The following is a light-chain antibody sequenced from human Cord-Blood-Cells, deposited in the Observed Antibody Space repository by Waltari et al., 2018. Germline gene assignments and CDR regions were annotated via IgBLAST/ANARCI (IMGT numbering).Light chain of an antibody. Sequence: DVVMTQSPLFLPVTLGQPASISGRSSQSLVYSEGNTYLNWFQQRPGQSPRCLIYKVSNRDSGVPDRFSGSGSGTDFTLKISRVEAEDVGVYYCMQGTHWPYSFGQGTKLEIK. CDR1: QSLVYSEGNTY. V-gene: IGKV2-30*01. CDR2: KVS. J-gene: IGKJ2*03. CDR3: MQGTHWPYS.